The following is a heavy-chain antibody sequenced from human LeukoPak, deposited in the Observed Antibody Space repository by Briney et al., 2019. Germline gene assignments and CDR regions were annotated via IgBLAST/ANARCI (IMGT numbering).Heavy chain of an antibody. Sequence: GGSLRLSCAASGFTFSDYYMSWIRQAPGKGLEWVSYISSSGSTIYYADSVKGRFTISRDSAKNSLYLQMNSLRAEDTAVYYCATYSSLNRREFQFWGQGTLLTVSS. V-gene: IGHV3-11*04. CDR3: ATYSSLNRREFQF. J-gene: IGHJ1*01. CDR1: GFTFSDYY. D-gene: IGHD3-22*01. CDR2: ISSSGSTI.